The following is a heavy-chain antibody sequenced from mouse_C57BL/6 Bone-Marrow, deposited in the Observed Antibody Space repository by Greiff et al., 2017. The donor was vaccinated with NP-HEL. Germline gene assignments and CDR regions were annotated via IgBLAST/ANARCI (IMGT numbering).Heavy chain of an antibody. V-gene: IGHV1-52*01. CDR3: ARRGSTTGGYYAMDY. Sequence: QVQLQQPGAELVRPGSSVKLSCKASGYTFTSYWMHWVKQRPIQGLEWIGNIDPSDSETHYNQKFKDKATLTVDKSSSTAYMQLSSLTSEDSAVYYCARRGSTTGGYYAMDYWGQGTSVTVSS. CDR2: IDPSDSET. CDR1: GYTFTSYW. J-gene: IGHJ4*01. D-gene: IGHD2-14*01.